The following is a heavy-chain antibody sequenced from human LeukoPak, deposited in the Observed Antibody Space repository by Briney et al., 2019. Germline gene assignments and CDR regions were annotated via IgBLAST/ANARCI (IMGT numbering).Heavy chain of an antibody. Sequence: PGGSLRLSCAASGFTVSSNYMSWVRQAPGKGLEWVSVIYSGGSTYYADSVKGRFTISRDNSKNTLYLQMNSLRAEDTAVYYCARVLNYGGTFRYFDYWGQGTLVTVSS. CDR1: GFTVSSNY. D-gene: IGHD4-23*01. CDR2: IYSGGST. V-gene: IGHV3-66*01. CDR3: ARVLNYGGTFRYFDY. J-gene: IGHJ4*02.